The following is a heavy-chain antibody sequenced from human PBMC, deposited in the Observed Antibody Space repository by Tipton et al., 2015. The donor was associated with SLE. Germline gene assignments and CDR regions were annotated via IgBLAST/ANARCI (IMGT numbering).Heavy chain of an antibody. J-gene: IGHJ6*03. Sequence: SLRLSCAASGFTFSSYAMSGVRQAPGKGLEWVSVIYSGGSSTYYADSVKGRFTISRDNSKNTLYLQMNSLRAEDTAVYYCAKVGSDYDFWSGYTDYYYMDVWGKGTTVTVSS. CDR3: AKVGSDYDFWSGYTDYYYMDV. CDR2: IYSGGSST. V-gene: IGHV3-23*03. D-gene: IGHD3-3*01. CDR1: GFTFSSYA.